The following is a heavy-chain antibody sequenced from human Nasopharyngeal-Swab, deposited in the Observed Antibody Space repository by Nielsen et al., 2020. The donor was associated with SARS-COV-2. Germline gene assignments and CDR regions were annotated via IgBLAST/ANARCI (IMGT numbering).Heavy chain of an antibody. CDR3: AVDYGDYDSYYGMDV. V-gene: IGHV1-18*01. CDR1: GYTFKSFA. CDR2: ISSYNGNT. J-gene: IGHJ6*02. Sequence: ASFQISCYASGYTFKSFAVNWVRQAPAQGLQWMGWISSYNGNTNYAQNLQGRVTMTTDTSTSTAYMELRSLRSDDTAVYYCAVDYGDYDSYYGMDVWGQGTTVTVSS. D-gene: IGHD4-17*01.